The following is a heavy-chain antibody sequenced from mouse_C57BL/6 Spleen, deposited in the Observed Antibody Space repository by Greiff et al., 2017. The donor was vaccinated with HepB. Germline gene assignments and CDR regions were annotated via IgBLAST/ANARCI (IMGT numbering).Heavy chain of an antibody. CDR1: GFSFRSYA. CDR2: ISDGGSYT. V-gene: IGHV5-4*01. CDR3: ARDQKDYDEPCAY. J-gene: IGHJ3*01. D-gene: IGHD2-4*01. Sequence: EVMLVESGGGLVKPGGSLKLSCAASGFSFRSYAMSWVRQTPEKRMEWVATISDGGSYTYYPDNVKGRFTISRDNTKNNLYLQMSHLNSEDTTMYNCARDQKDYDEPCAYWGEGTLVIVSA.